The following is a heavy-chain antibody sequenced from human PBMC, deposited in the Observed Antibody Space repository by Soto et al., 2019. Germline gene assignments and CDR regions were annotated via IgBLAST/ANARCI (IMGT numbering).Heavy chain of an antibody. CDR1: GFTFSDYA. CDR2: IWYDGSKR. CDR3: ARAYGDYSPDN. D-gene: IGHD4-17*01. J-gene: IGHJ4*02. V-gene: IGHV3-33*01. Sequence: QVQLVDSGGGVVQSGRSLTLSCVTSGFTFSDYAMHWVRQAPGKGLEWVALIWYDGSKRYYVGSVKGRFTVSRDNSKNTVYLQMSSLRAEDTAVYYCARAYGDYSPDNWGQGTLVTVSS.